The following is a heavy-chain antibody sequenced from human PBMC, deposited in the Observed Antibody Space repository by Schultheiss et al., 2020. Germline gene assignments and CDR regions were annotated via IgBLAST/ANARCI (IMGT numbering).Heavy chain of an antibody. CDR3: ARVEGLGLAFDY. CDR2: IYYSGST. CDR1: GGSIRSGNYY. D-gene: IGHD3-10*01. J-gene: IGHJ4*02. Sequence: SETLSLTCTVSGGSIRSGNYYRNWIRQHPGKGLEWIGYIYYSGSTYYNPSLKSRVTISVDTSKNQFSLKLSSVTAADTAVYYCARVEGLGLAFDYWGQGTLVTVSS. V-gene: IGHV4-31*03.